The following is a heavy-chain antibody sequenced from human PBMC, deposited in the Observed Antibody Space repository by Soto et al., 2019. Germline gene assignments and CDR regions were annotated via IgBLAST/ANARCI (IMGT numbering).Heavy chain of an antibody. Sequence: QVQLQESGPGLVKPSETLSLTCSVSGDAISRHYWSWIRQSPGKGLEWLGYFFHTGTALYNPSLKSRVSMSVETSKNQFPLRLTSVIPADTAVYFCARNYGGNPQFFRLRGRGTLVTVSS. D-gene: IGHD4-17*01. J-gene: IGHJ2*01. CDR2: FFHTGTA. V-gene: IGHV4-59*11. CDR3: ARNYGGNPQFFRL. CDR1: GDAISRHY.